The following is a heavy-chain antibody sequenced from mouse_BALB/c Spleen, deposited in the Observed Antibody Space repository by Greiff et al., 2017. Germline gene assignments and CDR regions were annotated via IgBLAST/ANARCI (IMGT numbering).Heavy chain of an antibody. Sequence: VQLQQSGAELAKPGASVKMSCKASGYTFTSYWMHWVKQRPGQGLEWIGYINPSTGYTEYNQKFKDKATLTADKSSSTAYMQLSSLTSEDSAVYYCAAITTATGAMDYWGQGTSVTVSS. CDR3: AAITTATGAMDY. D-gene: IGHD1-2*01. CDR1: GYTFTSYW. CDR2: INPSTGYT. J-gene: IGHJ4*01. V-gene: IGHV1-7*01.